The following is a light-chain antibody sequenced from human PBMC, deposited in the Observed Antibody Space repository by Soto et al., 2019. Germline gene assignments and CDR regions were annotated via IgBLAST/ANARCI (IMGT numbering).Light chain of an antibody. V-gene: IGKV3-11*01. CDR1: QSVSSN. Sequence: EIVMTQSPATLSVSPGGRVTLSCRASQSVSSNLAWYQQRPGQAPRLLIYSVSSRDTGIPARFSGSGSGTDFTLTISSLEPEDFAVYYCQQRSNWPRGTFGQGTKVDIK. CDR3: QQRSNWPRGT. CDR2: SVS. J-gene: IGKJ1*01.